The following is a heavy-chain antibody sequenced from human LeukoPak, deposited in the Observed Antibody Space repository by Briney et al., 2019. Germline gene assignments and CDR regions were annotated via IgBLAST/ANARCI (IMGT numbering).Heavy chain of an antibody. CDR2: FYSGGTT. CDR3: ARDSSGWPYFDY. J-gene: IGHJ4*02. Sequence: PGGSLRLSCAASGFTVSSHYMSWVRQAPGKGLEWVSLFYSGGTTYYTDSVKGRFTMSRDNSKNTLYLQMNSLRAEDTAVYYCARDSSGWPYFDYWGQGTLVTVSS. CDR1: GFTVSSHY. D-gene: IGHD6-19*01. V-gene: IGHV3-53*01.